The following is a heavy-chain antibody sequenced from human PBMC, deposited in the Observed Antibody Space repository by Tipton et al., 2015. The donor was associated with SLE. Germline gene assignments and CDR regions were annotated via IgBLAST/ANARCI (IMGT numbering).Heavy chain of an antibody. CDR2: INHSGST. J-gene: IGHJ4*02. CDR1: GGSFSGYY. D-gene: IGHD6-6*01. CDR3: ARRVIAARPSTSWYFDY. V-gene: IGHV4-34*01. Sequence: TLSLTCAVYGGSFSGYYWSWIRQPPGKGLEWIGEINHSGSTNYNPSLKSRVTISVDTSKNQFSLKLSSVTAADTAVYYCARRVIAARPSTSWYFDYWGQGTRVTVSS.